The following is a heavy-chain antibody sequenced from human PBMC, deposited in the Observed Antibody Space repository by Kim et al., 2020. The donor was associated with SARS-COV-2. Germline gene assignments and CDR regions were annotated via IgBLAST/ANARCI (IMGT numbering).Heavy chain of an antibody. V-gene: IGHV4-59*13. CDR3: AGSQSGGTPGKNWFDT. CDR1: GGSISSYY. CDR2: IYHSGST. J-gene: IGHJ5*01. Sequence: SETLSLTCTVSGGSISSYYWSWIRQPPGKGLEWIGYIYHSGSTNYNPSLKSRVTISVDTSKNQFSLKLSSVTAADTAVYYCAGSQSGGTPGKNWFDTCG. D-gene: IGHD1-26*01.